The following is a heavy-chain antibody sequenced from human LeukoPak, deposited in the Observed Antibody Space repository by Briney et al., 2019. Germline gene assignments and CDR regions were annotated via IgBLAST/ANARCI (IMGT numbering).Heavy chain of an antibody. V-gene: IGHV4-34*01. CDR1: GGSFSGYY. CDR2: INHSGST. D-gene: IGHD1-14*01. J-gene: IGHJ6*02. Sequence: SETLSLTCAVYGGSFSGYYWSWIRQPPGKGLEWIGEINHSGSTNYNPSLKSRVTISVDTSKNQFSLKLSSVTAADTAVYYCARITTKTGYYGMDVWGQGTTVTVSS. CDR3: ARITTKTGYYGMDV.